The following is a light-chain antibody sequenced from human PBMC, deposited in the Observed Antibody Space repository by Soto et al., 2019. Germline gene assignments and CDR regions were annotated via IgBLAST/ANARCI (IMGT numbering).Light chain of an antibody. Sequence: IQMTQSPSTLSGTVGDRVTITCRASQTISSWLAWYQQKPGKAPKLLIYKASTLKSGVPSRFSGSGSGTEFTLTISSLQPDDFATYYCQHYNSYSEAFRHGTKV. J-gene: IGKJ1*01. CDR3: QHYNSYSEA. V-gene: IGKV1-5*03. CDR1: QTISSW. CDR2: KAS.